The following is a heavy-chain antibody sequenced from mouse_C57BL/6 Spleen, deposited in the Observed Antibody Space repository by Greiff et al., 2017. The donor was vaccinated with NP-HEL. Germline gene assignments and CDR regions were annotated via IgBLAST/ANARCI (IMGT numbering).Heavy chain of an antibody. CDR3: ARKDWEDY. CDR2: IYPGDGDT. CDR1: GYAFSSSW. J-gene: IGHJ2*01. V-gene: IGHV1-82*01. Sequence: QVQLQQSGPELVKPGASVKISCKASGYAFSSSWMNWVKQRPGKGLEWIGRIYPGDGDTNYNGKFKGKATLTADKSFSTAYMQLSSLTSEDSAVYFCARKDWEDYWGQGTTLTVSS. D-gene: IGHD4-1*01.